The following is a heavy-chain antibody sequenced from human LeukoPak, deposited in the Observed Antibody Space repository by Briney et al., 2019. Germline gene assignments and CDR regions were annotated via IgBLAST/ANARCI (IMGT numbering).Heavy chain of an antibody. D-gene: IGHD2-2*01. CDR2: INSDGSST. Sequence: GGSLRLSCAASGFTFSSYWMHWVRQAPGKGLVWVSRINSDGSSTSYADSVKGRFTISRDNAKNTLYLQMNSLRAEDTAVYYCARGPIVVVPAAEIYYYYYYYMDVWGKGTTVTVSS. V-gene: IGHV3-74*01. CDR1: GFTFSSYW. CDR3: ARGPIVVVPAAEIYYYYYYYMDV. J-gene: IGHJ6*03.